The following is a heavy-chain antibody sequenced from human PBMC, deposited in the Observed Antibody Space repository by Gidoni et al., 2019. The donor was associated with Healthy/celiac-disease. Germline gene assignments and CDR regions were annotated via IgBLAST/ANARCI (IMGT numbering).Heavy chain of an antibody. CDR2: ISSSSRTI. CDR1: GFTFSSYS. V-gene: IGHV3-48*02. Sequence: EVQLVESGGGLVQPVGSLRLSCAASGFTFSSYSMNWVRQAPGKGLERVSYISSSSRTIYYTNSVKGRFTISRDNAKNSLYLQMNSLRDEDTAVYYCAREERVITTSGFDYWGQGTLVTVSS. D-gene: IGHD3-22*01. CDR3: AREERVITTSGFDY. J-gene: IGHJ4*02.